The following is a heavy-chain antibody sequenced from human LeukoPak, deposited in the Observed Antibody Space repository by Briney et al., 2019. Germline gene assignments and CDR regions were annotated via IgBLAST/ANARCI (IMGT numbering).Heavy chain of an antibody. D-gene: IGHD3-10*01. J-gene: IGHJ4*02. CDR1: GFTFDDDA. CDR2: ITWNGGKK. CDR3: AYDGGISLPYYLHY. V-gene: IGHV3-9*01. Sequence: GGSLRLSSAASGFTFDDDAMHWVRQAPGKGLEWVSGITWNGGKKNYADSVRGRFTISRDNAKNSLNLQINSLSAEDTALYYCAYDGGISLPYYLHYGGRGTLVIVSS.